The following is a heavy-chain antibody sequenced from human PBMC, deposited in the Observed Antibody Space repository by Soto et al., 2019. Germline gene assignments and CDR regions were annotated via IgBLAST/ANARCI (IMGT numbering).Heavy chain of an antibody. V-gene: IGHV3-30*18. CDR2: ISYDGSNK. CDR3: AKADPFLY. J-gene: IGHJ4*02. Sequence: GGSLRLSCAASGFTFSSYGMHWVRQAPGKGLEWVAVISYDGSNKYYADSVKGRFTISRDNSKNTLHLQMNSLRAEDTAVYYCAKADPFLYWGQGTLVTVSS. CDR1: GFTFSSYG. D-gene: IGHD3-3*02.